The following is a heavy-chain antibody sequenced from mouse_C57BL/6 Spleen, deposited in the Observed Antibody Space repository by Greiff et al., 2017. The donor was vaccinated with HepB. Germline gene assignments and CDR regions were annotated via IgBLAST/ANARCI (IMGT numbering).Heavy chain of an antibody. CDR1: GYAFSSYW. CDR3: ARSGDYDGRGYFDY. D-gene: IGHD2-4*01. J-gene: IGHJ2*01. CDR2: IYPGDGDT. Sequence: VQLQQSGAELVKPGASVKISCKASGYAFSSYWMNWVKQRPGKGLEWIGQIYPGDGDTNYNGKFKGKATLTADKSSSTAYMQLSSLTSEDSAVYFWARSGDYDGRGYFDYWGQGTTLTVSS. V-gene: IGHV1-80*01.